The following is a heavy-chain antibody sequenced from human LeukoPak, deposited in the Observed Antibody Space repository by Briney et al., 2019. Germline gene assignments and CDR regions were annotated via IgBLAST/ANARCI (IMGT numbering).Heavy chain of an antibody. CDR3: ATTLPGNYGSGSYTFDY. D-gene: IGHD3-10*01. CDR1: GGSFSGYY. V-gene: IGHV4-59*10. Sequence: SETLSLTCAVYGGSFSGYYWSWIRQPAGKGLEWIGRIYTSGSTNYNPSLKSRVAMSVDTSKNQFSLKLSSVTAADTAVYYCATTLPGNYGSGSYTFDYWGQGTLVTVSS. J-gene: IGHJ4*02. CDR2: IYTSGST.